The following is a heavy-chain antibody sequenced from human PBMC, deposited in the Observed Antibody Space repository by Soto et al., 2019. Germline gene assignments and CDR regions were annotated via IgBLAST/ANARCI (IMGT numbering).Heavy chain of an antibody. D-gene: IGHD3-10*01. CDR3: AKPITAGGSNS. CDR2: ISASATQT. CDR1: GFNFNIYA. V-gene: IGHV3-23*01. Sequence: EARILASGGGLAQPGGSLKISCTASGFNFNIYAMSWVRQAPGKGLEWVSGISASATQTYYAESVKGRFAISRDNSKSTLYLQLDSLTPEDTARYYCAKPITAGGSNSWGPGTLVAVSS. J-gene: IGHJ5*02.